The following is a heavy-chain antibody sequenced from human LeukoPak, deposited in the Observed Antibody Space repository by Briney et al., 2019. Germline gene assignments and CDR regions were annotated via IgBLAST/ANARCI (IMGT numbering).Heavy chain of an antibody. J-gene: IGHJ4*02. V-gene: IGHV3-23*01. CDR1: GFTFSTYA. Sequence: GGSLRLSCAASGFTFSTYAMSWVRQAPGKGLEWVSAICGSDGSRYYADSVKGRFTISRDNSKNTLYLQMNSLRAEDTAVYYCAKDYLEWLPSASYYFNYWGQGTLVTVSS. D-gene: IGHD3-3*01. CDR3: AKDYLEWLPSASYYFNY. CDR2: ICGSDGSR.